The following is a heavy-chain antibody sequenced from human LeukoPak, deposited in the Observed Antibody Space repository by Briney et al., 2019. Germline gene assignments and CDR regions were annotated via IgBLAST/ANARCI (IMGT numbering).Heavy chain of an antibody. Sequence: SETLSLTCAVYGGSFSGYYWSWIRQPPGKGLEWIGEINHSGSTNYNPSLKSRVTISVDTSKNQFSLKLSSVTAADTAVYYCARGGDRRDGSGWSENPYPRRAHWYFDHWGRGTLVTVSS. J-gene: IGHJ2*01. CDR1: GGSFSGYY. CDR3: ARGGDRRDGSGWSENPYPRRAHWYFDH. D-gene: IGHD6-19*01. CDR2: INHSGST. V-gene: IGHV4-34*01.